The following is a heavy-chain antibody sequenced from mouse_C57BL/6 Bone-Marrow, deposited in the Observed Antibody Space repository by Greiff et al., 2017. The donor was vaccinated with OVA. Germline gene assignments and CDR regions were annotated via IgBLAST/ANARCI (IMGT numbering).Heavy chain of an antibody. J-gene: IGHJ3*01. CDR1: GFNIKDDY. V-gene: IGHV14-4*01. CDR2: IDPENGDT. Sequence: EVQLQQSGAELVRPGASVKLSCTASGFNIKDDYMHWVKQRPEQGLEWIGWIDPENGDTEYASKFQGKATITADKSSNTAYLQLSSLTSEDTAVSYCTTVYYGTYAWCAYWGQGTLVTVSA. D-gene: IGHD2-1*01. CDR3: TTVYYGTYAWCAY.